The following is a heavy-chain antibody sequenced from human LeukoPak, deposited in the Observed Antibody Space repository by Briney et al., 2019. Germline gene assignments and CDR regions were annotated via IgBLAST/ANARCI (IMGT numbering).Heavy chain of an antibody. D-gene: IGHD3-3*01. CDR2: ISSSSSTI. V-gene: IGHV3-48*01. CDR3: ARGSRGLLRFLGQNKWFDP. Sequence: GGSLRLSCAASGFTFSSYSMNWVRQAPGKGLEWVSYISSSSSTIYYADSVKGRFTISRDNAKNSLYLQMNSLRAEDTAVYYCARGSRGLLRFLGQNKWFDPWGQGTLVTVSS. J-gene: IGHJ5*02. CDR1: GFTFSSYS.